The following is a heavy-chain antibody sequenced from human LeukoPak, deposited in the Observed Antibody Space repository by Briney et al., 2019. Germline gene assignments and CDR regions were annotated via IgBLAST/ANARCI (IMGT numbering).Heavy chain of an antibody. CDR3: ASPNMVRGVIRGYYYGMDV. D-gene: IGHD3-10*01. Sequence: PSETLSLTCAVYGGSFSGYYWSWIRQPPGKGLEWIGEINHSGSTNYNPSLKSRVTISVDTSKNQFSLKLSSVTAADTAVYYCASPNMVRGVIRGYYYGMDVWGQGTTVTVSS. CDR2: INHSGST. V-gene: IGHV4-34*01. J-gene: IGHJ6*02. CDR1: GGSFSGYY.